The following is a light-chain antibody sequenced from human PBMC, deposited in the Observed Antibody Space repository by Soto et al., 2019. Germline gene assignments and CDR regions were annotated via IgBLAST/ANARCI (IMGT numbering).Light chain of an antibody. V-gene: IGLV2-8*01. CDR2: EVY. Sequence: QSALTQPASVSGSPGQSITISCTGTNSDVGGYDRVSWYQHHPGKAPKLLIFEVYNRPSGISDRFSGSKSGDTASLTISGLQAEDEADYYCSSYAGSNNLGVFGTGTKLTVL. J-gene: IGLJ1*01. CDR3: SSYAGSNNLGV. CDR1: NSDVGGYDR.